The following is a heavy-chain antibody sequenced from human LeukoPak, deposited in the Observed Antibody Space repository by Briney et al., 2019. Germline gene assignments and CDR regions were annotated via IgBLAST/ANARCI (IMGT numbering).Heavy chain of an antibody. V-gene: IGHV4-4*07. D-gene: IGHD2-15*01. CDR2: IYTSGST. Sequence: SETLSLTCTVSGGSIISYFWAWVRQPAGEGLEWIGRIYTSGSTDYNPSLKSRVTMSIDTSKNPFSLKLPSVTGADTAVYYCAREGGGQGHGWHYDLWGRGTLVTVSS. CDR1: GGSIISYF. CDR3: AREGGGQGHGWHYDL. J-gene: IGHJ2*01.